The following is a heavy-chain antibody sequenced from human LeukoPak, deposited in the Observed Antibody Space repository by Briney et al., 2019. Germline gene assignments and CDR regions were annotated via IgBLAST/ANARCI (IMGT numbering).Heavy chain of an antibody. Sequence: PGGSLRLSCAASGFSFDDYGMSWVRQVPGKGLEWVTGINWNSDRTSYVDSVKGRFTISRDNAKNSLHLQMNSLRVEDTAFYYCTRKGVSGSSLRQFFDYWGQGTLVAVTS. CDR2: INWNSDRT. J-gene: IGHJ4*02. CDR3: TRKGVSGSSLRQFFDY. CDR1: GFSFDDYG. D-gene: IGHD2-15*01. V-gene: IGHV3-20*04.